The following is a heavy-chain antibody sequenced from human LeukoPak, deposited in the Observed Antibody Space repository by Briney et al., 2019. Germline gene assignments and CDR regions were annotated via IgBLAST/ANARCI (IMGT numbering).Heavy chain of an antibody. CDR1: GGSFSGYY. CDR3: ARAPLARYCSSTSCYGYYFDY. V-gene: IGHV4-34*01. Sequence: PSETLSLTCAVYGGSFSGYYWSWIRQPPGKGLEWIGEINHSGSTNYNPSLKSRVTISVDTSENQFSLKLSSVTAADTAVYYCARAPLARYCSSTSCYGYYFDYWGQGTLVTVSS. D-gene: IGHD2-2*01. J-gene: IGHJ4*02. CDR2: INHSGST.